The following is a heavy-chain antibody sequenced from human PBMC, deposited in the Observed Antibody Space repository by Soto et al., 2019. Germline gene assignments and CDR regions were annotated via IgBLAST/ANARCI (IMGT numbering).Heavy chain of an antibody. J-gene: IGHJ4*02. V-gene: IGHV3-33*01. D-gene: IGHD3-10*01. CDR2: IWYDGSNK. CDR1: GFTFSSYG. Sequence: QVQLVESGGGVVQPGRSLRLSCAASGFTFSSYGMHWVRQAPGKGLEWVAVIWYDGSNKHYADSVKGRFTISRDNSKNTLYLQMNSLSAEDMAVYYCARGGGLYYYETGSYYSIDYWGQGTLGTVSS. CDR3: ARGGGLYYYETGSYYSIDY.